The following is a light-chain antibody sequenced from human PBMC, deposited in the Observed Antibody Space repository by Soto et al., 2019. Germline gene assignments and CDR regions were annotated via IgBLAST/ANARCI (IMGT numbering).Light chain of an antibody. V-gene: IGKV3-20*01. CDR1: QSVSSSY. CDR2: GAS. J-gene: IGKJ1*01. Sequence: EIVLTQSPGTLSLSPGERATLSCRASQSVSSSYFAWYQQKPGQAPRLLIYGASNRATGIPDRFSGGGTATDFTLTISRLEPEDFAVYYCQQYGSSRWTFGQGTKVDIK. CDR3: QQYGSSRWT.